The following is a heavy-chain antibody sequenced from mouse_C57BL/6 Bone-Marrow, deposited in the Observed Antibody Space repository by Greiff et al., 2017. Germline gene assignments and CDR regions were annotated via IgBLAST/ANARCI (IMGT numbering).Heavy chain of an antibody. V-gene: IGHV1-55*01. CDR3: AIWYLSAMDY. D-gene: IGHD2-1*01. CDR2: IYPGSGST. CDR1: GYTFTSYW. J-gene: IGHJ4*01. Sequence: QVQLQQPGAELVKPGASVKMSCKASGYTFTSYWITWVKQRPGQGLEWIGDIYPGSGSTNSNEKFKSKATLTVDTSSSTAYMQLSSLTSADSAVYYCAIWYLSAMDYWGQGTSVTVSS.